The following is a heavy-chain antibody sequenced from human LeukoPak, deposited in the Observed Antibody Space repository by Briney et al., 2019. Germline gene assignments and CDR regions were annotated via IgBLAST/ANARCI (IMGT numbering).Heavy chain of an antibody. J-gene: IGHJ6*02. CDR3: ARGIQLWSYYYYGVDV. CDR1: GFTFSTYS. Sequence: TGGSLRLSCAASGFTFSTYSMNWVRRAPGKGLEWVSYISSSSDIYYADSVKGRFTISRDNAKNSLYLQMNSLRDEDTAVYFCARGIQLWSYYYYGVDVWGQGTTVTVSS. CDR2: ISSSSDI. V-gene: IGHV3-48*02. D-gene: IGHD5-18*01.